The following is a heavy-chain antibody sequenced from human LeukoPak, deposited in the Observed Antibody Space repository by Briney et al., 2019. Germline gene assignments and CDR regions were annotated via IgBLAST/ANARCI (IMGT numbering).Heavy chain of an antibody. CDR2: ISYDGSNK. V-gene: IGHV3-30*18. D-gene: IGHD2-15*01. CDR1: GFIFSSYG. Sequence: GGSLRLSCAASGFIFSSYGMHWVRQAPGKGLEWVAVISYDGSNKYYADSVKGRFTISRDNSKNTLYLQMNSLRAEDTAVYYCAKDPSLVVGAFDIWGQGTMVTVSS. J-gene: IGHJ3*02. CDR3: AKDPSLVVGAFDI.